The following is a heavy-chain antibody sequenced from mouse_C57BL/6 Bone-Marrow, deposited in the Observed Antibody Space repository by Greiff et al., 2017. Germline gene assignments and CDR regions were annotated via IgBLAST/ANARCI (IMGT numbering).Heavy chain of an antibody. Sequence: VKLVESGGGLVQPGESLTLSCESTEYEFPSHDMSWVRKTPEKRLVFVAAIHSDGGSTYYPDTLERRFLISRDNTKKTLYLQMSSLRSEDTALYYCARRGLTGTHWYFEVWGTGTTVTVAS. V-gene: IGHV5-2*01. CDR1: EYEFPSHD. J-gene: IGHJ1*03. CDR2: IHSDGGST. CDR3: ARRGLTGTHWYFEV. D-gene: IGHD4-1*01.